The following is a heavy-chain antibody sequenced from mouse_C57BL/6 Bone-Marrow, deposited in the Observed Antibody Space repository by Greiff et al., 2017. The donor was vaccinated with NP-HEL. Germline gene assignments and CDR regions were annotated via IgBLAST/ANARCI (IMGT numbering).Heavy chain of an antibody. V-gene: IGHV7-3*01. CDR3: TRYKRDGGYFDD. Sequence: EVQLVESGGGLVQPGGSLSLSCAASGFTFTDYYMSWVRQPPGKALEWLGFIRNKANGYTTEYSASVKGRFTISTDNSQRILYLPIDAPRAEDSSTYYCTRYKRDGGYFDDWGHGTTLTVSS. CDR1: GFTFTDYY. D-gene: IGHD3-3*01. CDR2: IRNKANGYTT. J-gene: IGHJ2*01.